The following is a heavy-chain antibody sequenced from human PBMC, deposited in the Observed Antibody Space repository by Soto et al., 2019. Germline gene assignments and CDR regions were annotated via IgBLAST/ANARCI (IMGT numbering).Heavy chain of an antibody. CDR2: IYYSGST. D-gene: IGHD4-17*01. Sequence: SETLSLTCTVSGGSISSSSYYWVLIRQPPGKGLEWIGSIYYSGSTYYNPSLKSRVTISVDTSKNQFSLKLSSVTAADTAVYYCARHMTTVTTFDYWGQGTLVTVSS. CDR1: GGSISSSSYY. J-gene: IGHJ4*02. CDR3: ARHMTTVTTFDY. V-gene: IGHV4-39*01.